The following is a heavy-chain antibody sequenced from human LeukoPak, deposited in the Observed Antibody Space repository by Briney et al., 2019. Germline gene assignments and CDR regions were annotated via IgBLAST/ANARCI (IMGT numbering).Heavy chain of an antibody. CDR3: ATCLMSPLRGVSSPDY. Sequence: ASVMVSCKVSGYTLTELSMHWVRQAPGKGLEWMGGFDPEDGETIYAQKFQGRVTMTEDTSTDTAYMELSSLRSEDTAVYYCATCLMSPLRGVSSPDYWGQGTLVTVSS. CDR1: GYTLTELS. D-gene: IGHD3-10*01. J-gene: IGHJ4*02. CDR2: FDPEDGET. V-gene: IGHV1-24*01.